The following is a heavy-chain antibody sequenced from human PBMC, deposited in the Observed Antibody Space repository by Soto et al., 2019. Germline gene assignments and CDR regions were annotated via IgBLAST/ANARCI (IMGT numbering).Heavy chain of an antibody. CDR1: GFTFSTYW. CDR2: INEDGSER. D-gene: IGHD2-21*01. CDR3: ASVWCLDY. J-gene: IGHJ4*02. Sequence: EVQLVESGGGLVQPGGSLRLACAASGFTFSTYWMSWVRQTPGKGLEWVANINEDGSERYYVDSVKGRFTISRDNAKNSLYLQMNSLRGEDTAVYYCASVWCLDYVGQGTLVTVSS. V-gene: IGHV3-7*05.